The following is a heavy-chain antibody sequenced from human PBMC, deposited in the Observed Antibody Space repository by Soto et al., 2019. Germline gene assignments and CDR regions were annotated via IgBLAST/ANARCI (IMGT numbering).Heavy chain of an antibody. Sequence: GGSRRLSCSPSGFTFDSFAMRWVRQTPQRGLEWVSAISASASGTWYTDSVKGRFTISRDNSNNTLYLQMNCLRAEDNAIYYCAKPVQCGSPSCYRGCFDPWGQGTL. CDR1: GFTFDSFA. CDR3: AKPVQCGSPSCYRGCFDP. D-gene: IGHD2-2*02. J-gene: IGHJ5*02. V-gene: IGHV3-23*01. CDR2: ISASASGT.